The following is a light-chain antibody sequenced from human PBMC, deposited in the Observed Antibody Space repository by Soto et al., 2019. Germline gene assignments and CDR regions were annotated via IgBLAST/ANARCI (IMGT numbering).Light chain of an antibody. CDR2: GTA. CDR1: SSNIGAGYD. Sequence: QSVLTQPPSVSGAPGQRVTISCTGSSSNIGAGYDVHWYQQLPGTAPKLIIYGTANRPSGVPDRFSGSTSGTSASLAITGLQAEDEADYYCQSYDGTLSGSYVFGIGTKVTVL. V-gene: IGLV1-40*01. CDR3: QSYDGTLSGSYV. J-gene: IGLJ1*01.